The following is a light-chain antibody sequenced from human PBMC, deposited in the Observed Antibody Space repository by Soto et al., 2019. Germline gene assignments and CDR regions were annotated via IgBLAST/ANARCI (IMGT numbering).Light chain of an antibody. Sequence: QSVLTQPASVSGSPGQSITISCTGTSSDIGASNYVSWYQQHPGQAPKLMISDVNNRPSGISDRFSSSKSGNTASLTISGLHAEDEADYYCYSWNSNSDTPYVFGTGTKLTVL. V-gene: IGLV2-14*03. J-gene: IGLJ1*01. CDR3: YSWNSNSDTPYV. CDR1: SSDIGASNY. CDR2: DVN.